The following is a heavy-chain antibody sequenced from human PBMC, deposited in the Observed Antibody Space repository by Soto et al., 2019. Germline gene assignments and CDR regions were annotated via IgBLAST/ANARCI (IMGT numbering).Heavy chain of an antibody. CDR2: IYYTGST. V-gene: IGHV4-61*01. CDR1: GGSVNTAPYH. CDR3: ARDHHSYYDTSGYYPYFDF. Sequence: KTSETLSLTCTVSGGSVNTAPYHWSWIRQSPRNGLEWIGNIYYTGSTNYNPSFESRVAISLDTSNNQFSLRLTSLTAADTAVYFCARDHHSYYDTSGYYPYFDFWGQGTLVT. J-gene: IGHJ4*02. D-gene: IGHD3-22*01.